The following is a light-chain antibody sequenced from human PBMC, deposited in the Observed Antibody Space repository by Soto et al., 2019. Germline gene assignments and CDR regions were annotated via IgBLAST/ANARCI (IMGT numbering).Light chain of an antibody. CDR2: GAF. V-gene: IGKV3-15*01. CDR3: QQYNNWTQT. Sequence: EIVMTQSPVTLSVSPGERATLSCRASQSVSYNLAWYQQKPGQAPRLLIYGAFTRATGIPARFSGSGSGTEFTLTITSLQPEDFAVYYCQQYNNWTQTFGQGTKVDIK. J-gene: IGKJ1*01. CDR1: QSVSYN.